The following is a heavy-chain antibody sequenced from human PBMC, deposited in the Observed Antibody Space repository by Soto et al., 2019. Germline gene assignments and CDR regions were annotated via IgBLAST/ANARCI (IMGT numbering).Heavy chain of an antibody. CDR1: GYSFTSHG. J-gene: IGHJ3*02. Sequence: QVPLVQSGAEVKKPGASVRVSCKASGYSFTSHGISWVRQAPGQGLEWMGWISGYNGNTNYAQNLQGRVTMTTDTSTSTAYMELRSLRSDDTAVYYCARAVGYSYAFDIWGQGTLVTVSS. V-gene: IGHV1-18*04. CDR3: ARAVGYSYAFDI. D-gene: IGHD2-15*01. CDR2: ISGYNGNT.